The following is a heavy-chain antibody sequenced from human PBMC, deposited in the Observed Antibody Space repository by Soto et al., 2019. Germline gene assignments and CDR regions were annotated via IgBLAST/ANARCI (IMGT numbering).Heavy chain of an antibody. D-gene: IGHD3-3*01. Sequence: PVTATCTNSGYIYTASGISWVRQEHVKGLEWMGWISCYNGKTKYAQKVQGRVTMTTKTSTSTAYMEVRSLRSDDTAIYYCARDAPPPELRFLEWHNYDYNGMDVWGQGTTVTVS. CDR3: ARDAPPPELRFLEWHNYDYNGMDV. CDR1: GYIYTASG. CDR2: ISCYNGKT. V-gene: IGHV1-18*01. J-gene: IGHJ6*02.